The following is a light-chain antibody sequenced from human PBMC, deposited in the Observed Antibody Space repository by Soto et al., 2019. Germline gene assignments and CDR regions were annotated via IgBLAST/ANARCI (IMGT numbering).Light chain of an antibody. Sequence: QSVLTQPPSASGTPGQRVTFSCSGSSSNIGTNYVYWYHQLPGTAPKLLIYRNDQWPSGVPDRFSGSKSGTSASLAISGLRSEDEGDYYCAAWDDSLSGQVFGGGTQLTVL. CDR2: RND. CDR3: AAWDDSLSGQV. CDR1: SSNIGTNY. J-gene: IGLJ3*02. V-gene: IGLV1-47*01.